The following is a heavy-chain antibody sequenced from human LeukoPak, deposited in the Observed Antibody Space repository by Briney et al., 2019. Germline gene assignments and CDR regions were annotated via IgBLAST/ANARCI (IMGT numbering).Heavy chain of an antibody. D-gene: IGHD2-2*01. J-gene: IGHJ4*02. CDR2: ISSSSSYI. Sequence: GGSLRLSCAASGFTFSSYSMNWVRQAPGKGLEWVSSISSSSSYIYYADSVKGRFTISRDNAKNSLYLQMNSLRAEDTAVYYCARWGTMAAMVHWGQGTLVTVSS. CDR1: GFTFSSYS. CDR3: ARWGTMAAMVH. V-gene: IGHV3-21*01.